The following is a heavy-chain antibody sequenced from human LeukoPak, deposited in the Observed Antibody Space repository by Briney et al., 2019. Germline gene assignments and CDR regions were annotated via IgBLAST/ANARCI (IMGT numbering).Heavy chain of an antibody. Sequence: GGSLRLSCAASGFTFSSYSMDWVRQAPGKGLEWVSSISGSSSYIYYADSVKGRFTISRDNAKNSLYLQMNSLRAEDTAVYYCAREMEIRRDGYNYNWFDPWGQGTLVTVSS. CDR3: AREMEIRRDGYNYNWFDP. J-gene: IGHJ5*02. D-gene: IGHD5-24*01. CDR1: GFTFSSYS. CDR2: ISGSSSYI. V-gene: IGHV3-21*01.